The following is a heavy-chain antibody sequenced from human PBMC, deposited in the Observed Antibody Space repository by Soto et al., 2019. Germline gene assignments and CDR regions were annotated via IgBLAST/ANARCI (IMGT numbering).Heavy chain of an antibody. D-gene: IGHD6-13*01. CDR2: IIPIFGTA. J-gene: IGHJ6*02. V-gene: IGHV1-69*12. CDR1: GGTFSSYA. Sequence: QVQLVQSGAEVKKPGSSVKVSCKASGGTFSSYAISWVRQAPGQGLEWMGGIIPIFGTANYAQKFQGRVTITADEATSTAYMELSSLRSEDTAVYYCARAAAGNTPYYYYGMDVWGQGTTVTVSS. CDR3: ARAAAGNTPYYYYGMDV.